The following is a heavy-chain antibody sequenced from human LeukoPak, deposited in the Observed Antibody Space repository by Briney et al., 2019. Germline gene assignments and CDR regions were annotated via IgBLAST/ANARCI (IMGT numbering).Heavy chain of an antibody. CDR3: ARDHSMEYGNWFDP. J-gene: IGHJ5*02. CDR1: GFTFSTYA. CDR2: ITYDGSNE. D-gene: IGHD2/OR15-2a*01. Sequence: GGSLRLSCAASGFTFSTYAMHWVRQAPGKGLEWVAVITYDGSNEYFADSVKGRFTISRDNSKNTLYLQMNSLRAEDTAVYYCARDHSMEYGNWFDPWGQGTLVTVSS. V-gene: IGHV3-30-3*01.